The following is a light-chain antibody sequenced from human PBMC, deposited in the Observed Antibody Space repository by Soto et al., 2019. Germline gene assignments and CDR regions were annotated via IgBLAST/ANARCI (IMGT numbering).Light chain of an antibody. CDR3: PSYKTKLCGSV. CDR1: SSNIGAGYD. J-gene: IGLJ3*02. V-gene: IGLV1-40*01. CDR2: HTS. Sequence: QSVLAQPPSVSGAPGQRVTISCTGSSSNIGAGYDLHWYQQLPGTAPKLLISHTSNRPSAVPARFSASTSDTSASLAITGHQAEDEADYYGPSYKTKLCGSVFGGGTKVTVL.